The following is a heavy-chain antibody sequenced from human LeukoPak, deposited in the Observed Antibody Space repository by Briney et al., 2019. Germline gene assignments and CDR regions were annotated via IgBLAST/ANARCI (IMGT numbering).Heavy chain of an antibody. J-gene: IGHJ4*02. Sequence: GGSLRLSCAASGFTFSSYAMSWVRQAPGKGLEWVSAISGSGGSTYYADSVKGRFTISRDNSKSTLYLQMNSLRAEDTAVYYCARFDWNGSFDYWGQGTLVTVSS. CDR3: ARFDWNGSFDY. CDR2: ISGSGGST. V-gene: IGHV3-23*01. D-gene: IGHD1-1*01. CDR1: GFTFSSYA.